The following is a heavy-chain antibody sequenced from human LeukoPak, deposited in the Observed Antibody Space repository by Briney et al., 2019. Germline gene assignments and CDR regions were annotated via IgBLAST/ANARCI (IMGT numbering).Heavy chain of an antibody. CDR1: GYSFTSYW. Sequence: GESLMISCKGSGYSFTSYWISWVRQMPGKGLEWMGRIDPSDSYTNYSPSFQGHVTISADKSISTASLQWSSLKASDTAMYYCARSRIPIFGVVSDYYCGMDVWGQGTTVTVSS. D-gene: IGHD3-3*01. J-gene: IGHJ6*02. CDR3: ARSRIPIFGVVSDYYCGMDV. CDR2: IDPSDSYT. V-gene: IGHV5-10-1*01.